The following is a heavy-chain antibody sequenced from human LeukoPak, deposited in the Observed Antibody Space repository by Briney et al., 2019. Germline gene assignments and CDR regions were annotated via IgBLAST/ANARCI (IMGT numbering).Heavy chain of an antibody. J-gene: IGHJ5*02. CDR3: AKDNPSITISGVVIRGSNWFDP. CDR1: GFTFSSYA. Sequence: GGSLRLSCAASGFTFSSYAMSWVRQAPGKGLEWVSAISGSGGSTYYADSVKGRFTISRDNSKNTLYLQMNSLRAEDTAVYYCAKDNPSITISGVVIRGSNWFDPWGQGTLVTVSS. D-gene: IGHD3-3*01. CDR2: ISGSGGST. V-gene: IGHV3-23*01.